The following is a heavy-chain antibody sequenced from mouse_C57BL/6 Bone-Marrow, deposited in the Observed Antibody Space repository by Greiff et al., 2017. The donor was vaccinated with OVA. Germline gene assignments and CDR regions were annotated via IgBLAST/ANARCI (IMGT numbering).Heavy chain of an antibody. Sequence: QFQLQQPGAELVKPGASVKMSCKASGYTFTSYWITWVKQRPGQGLEWIGDIYPGSGSTNYDEKFKSKATLTVDTSSSTAYMQLSRTSEDSAVYYCARGFYYYGSPLFDYWGQGTTLTVSS. CDR2: IYPGSGST. CDR1: GYTFTSYW. D-gene: IGHD1-1*01. V-gene: IGHV1-55*01. CDR3: ARGFYYYGSPLFDY. J-gene: IGHJ2*01.